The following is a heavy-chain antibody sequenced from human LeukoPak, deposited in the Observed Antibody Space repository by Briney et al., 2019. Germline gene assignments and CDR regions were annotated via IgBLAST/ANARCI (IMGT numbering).Heavy chain of an antibody. CDR1: GFTFSSYG. Sequence: GGSLRLSCAASGFTFSSYGMHWARQAPGKGLEWVAVIWYDGSNKYYADSVKGRFTISRDNSKNTLYLQMNSPRAEDTAVYYCARDKGTVTLYYYYGMDVWGQGTTVTVSS. D-gene: IGHD4-17*01. CDR3: ARDKGTVTLYYYYGMDV. CDR2: IWYDGSNK. V-gene: IGHV3-33*01. J-gene: IGHJ6*02.